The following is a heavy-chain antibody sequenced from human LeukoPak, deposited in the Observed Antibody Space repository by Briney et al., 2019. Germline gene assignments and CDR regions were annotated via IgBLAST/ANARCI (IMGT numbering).Heavy chain of an antibody. CDR2: IRSKAYGGTT. CDR3: TRDRVRVRRSGYAPDY. Sequence: PGGTLRLSCAASGFTFRNYDMSWVRQAPGKGLEWVGFIRSKAYGGTTEYAASVKGRFTISRDDSKSIAYLQMNSLKTEDTAVYYCTRDRVRVRRSGYAPDYWGQGTLVTVSS. J-gene: IGHJ4*02. D-gene: IGHD5-12*01. V-gene: IGHV3-49*04. CDR1: GFTFRNYD.